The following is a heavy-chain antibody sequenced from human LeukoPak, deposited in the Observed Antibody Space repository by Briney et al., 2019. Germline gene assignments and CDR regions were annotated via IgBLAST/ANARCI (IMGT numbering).Heavy chain of an antibody. Sequence: PGGSLRLSCAASGLIFSSYWMSWVRQAPGKGLEWVANIKPDGTEKYYVDSVKGRVTISRDDAKNSLFLEVNSLRAEDTAVYYCASASYFYGMAVWGQGTTVTVSS. J-gene: IGHJ6*02. CDR2: IKPDGTEK. V-gene: IGHV3-7*03. CDR3: ASASYFYGMAV. CDR1: GLIFSSYW.